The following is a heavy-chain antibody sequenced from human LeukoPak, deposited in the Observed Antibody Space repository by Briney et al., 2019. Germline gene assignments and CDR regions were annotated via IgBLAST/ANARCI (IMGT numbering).Heavy chain of an antibody. V-gene: IGHV3-21*01. Sequence: GGSLRLSCAASGFTFSSYRMDWVRQAPGEGLEWVSSISSSSSYIYYADSVKGRFTISRDNAKNSLYLQMNSLRAEDTAVYYCASNRYSGSFDFDYWGQGTLVTVSS. CDR3: ASNRYSGSFDFDY. J-gene: IGHJ4*02. CDR2: ISSSSSYI. D-gene: IGHD1-26*01. CDR1: GFTFSSYR.